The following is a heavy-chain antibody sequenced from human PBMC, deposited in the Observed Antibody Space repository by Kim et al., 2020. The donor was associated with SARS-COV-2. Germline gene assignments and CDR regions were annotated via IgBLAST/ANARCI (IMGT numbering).Heavy chain of an antibody. V-gene: IGHV3-11*04. J-gene: IGHJ4*02. CDR2: LSRVGTTI. CDR3: ARETRGTYFDSSAYYFDH. D-gene: IGHD3-22*01. CDR1: EFNLSDYY. Sequence: GGSLRLSYVGFEFNLSDYYMTWIRQAPGKGLEWVSSLSRVGTTIYYGDSVKGRFTMSRDNDKNSLYLQLNSVRAEDTAVYYCARETRGTYFDSSAYYFDHWGQGALVTVSS.